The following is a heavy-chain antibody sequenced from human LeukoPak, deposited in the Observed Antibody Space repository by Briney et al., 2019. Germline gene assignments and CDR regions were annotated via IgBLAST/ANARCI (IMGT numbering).Heavy chain of an antibody. CDR1: GFTFSSYA. V-gene: IGHV3-23*01. Sequence: SGGSLRLSCAASGFTFSSYAMSWVRQAPGKGLEWVSAISGSGGSTYYADSVKGRFTISRDSSKNTLYLQMNSLRAEDTAVYYCAKDGPYSSSWPDAFDIWGQGTMVTVSS. CDR3: AKDGPYSSSWPDAFDI. D-gene: IGHD6-13*01. CDR2: ISGSGGST. J-gene: IGHJ3*02.